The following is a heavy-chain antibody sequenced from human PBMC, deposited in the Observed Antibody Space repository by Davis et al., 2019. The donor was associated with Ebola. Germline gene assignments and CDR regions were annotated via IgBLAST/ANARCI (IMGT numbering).Heavy chain of an antibody. CDR1: GYTFTGYY. CDR3: ARRVGARSGFDY. J-gene: IGHJ4*02. V-gene: IGHV1-8*02. D-gene: IGHD1-26*01. CDR2: MNPNSGNT. Sequence: AASVKVSCKASGYTFTGYYMHWVRQATGQGLEWMGWMNPNSGNTGYAQKFQGRITMTRNISISTAYIELNSLRSEDTAVYYCARRVGARSGFDYWGQGTLVTVSS.